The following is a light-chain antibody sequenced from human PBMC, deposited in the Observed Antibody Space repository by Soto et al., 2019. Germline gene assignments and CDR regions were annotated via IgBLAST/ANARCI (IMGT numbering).Light chain of an antibody. CDR1: QSVNSSS. CDR2: GAA. J-gene: IGKJ1*01. CDR3: QQYGSSPRT. V-gene: IGKV3-20*01. Sequence: EIVLTQSPGTLSLSPGERATLSCRASQSVNSSSLAWYQQNPGQAPSLLIYGAAIRATGIPDRFGDSGSGTDFAVTISRLEPEDFAVFYCQQYGSSPRTFGQGTKVEVK.